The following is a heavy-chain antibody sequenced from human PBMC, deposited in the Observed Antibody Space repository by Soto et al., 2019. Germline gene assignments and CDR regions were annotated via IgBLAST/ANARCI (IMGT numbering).Heavy chain of an antibody. CDR2: ISWNSGSI. J-gene: IGHJ4*02. CDR3: AKDIGYGDYVVDY. Sequence: EVQLVESGGGLVQPGRSLRLSCAASGFTFDDYAMHWVRQAPGKGLEWVSGISWNSGSIGYADSVKGRFTISRDNAKNSLYLQMNSLRAEDTALYYCAKDIGYGDYVVDYWGQGTLVTVSS. CDR1: GFTFDDYA. V-gene: IGHV3-9*01. D-gene: IGHD4-17*01.